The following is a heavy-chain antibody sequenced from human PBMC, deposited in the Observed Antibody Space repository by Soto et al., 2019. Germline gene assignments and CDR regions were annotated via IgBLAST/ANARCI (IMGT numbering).Heavy chain of an antibody. CDR2: ISASGSYI. V-gene: IGHV3-21*01. CDR1: GITFSNYN. J-gene: IGHJ4*02. Sequence: EVHLVESGGGLVKPGGSLRLSCAASGITFSNYNINWVRQVPGTGLAWVSYISASGSYIYYADSVKGRFTISRDNAKNSMYLQMNSLRAEDTAVYYWATDWGDSYGHAFDSWGQGTLVTVSS. D-gene: IGHD5-18*01. CDR3: ATDWGDSYGHAFDS.